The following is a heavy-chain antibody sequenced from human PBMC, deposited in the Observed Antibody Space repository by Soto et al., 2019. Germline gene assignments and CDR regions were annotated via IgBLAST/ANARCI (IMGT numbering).Heavy chain of an antibody. D-gene: IGHD3-10*01. J-gene: IGHJ6*02. CDR3: ARVGAVRSWVPSLYYYYYGMDV. V-gene: IGHV3-30-3*01. CDR2: ISYDGSNK. Sequence: QVQLVESGGGVVQPGRSLRLSCAASGFTFSSYAMHWVRQAPGKGLEWVAVISYDGSNKYYADSVKGRFTISRDNSKNTLYLQMNSLGAEDTAVYYCARVGAVRSWVPSLYYYYYGMDVWGQGTTLTVSS. CDR1: GFTFSSYA.